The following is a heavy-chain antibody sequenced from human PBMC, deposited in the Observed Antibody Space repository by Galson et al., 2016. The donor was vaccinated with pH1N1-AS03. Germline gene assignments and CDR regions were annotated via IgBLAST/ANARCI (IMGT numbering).Heavy chain of an antibody. CDR3: ARGTVSGVDPPRSLDA. J-gene: IGHJ4*02. CDR1: GYTFTHFG. V-gene: IGHV1-18*01. D-gene: IGHD3/OR15-3a*01. Sequence: SVKVSCKASGYTFTHFGISWVRQAPGQGLECLGWISTYTGETNYAQKFQGRVTMTTDTSTNTVYMELRTLTSDDTALYYCARGTVSGVDPPRSLDAWGQGTQVTVSS. CDR2: ISTYTGET.